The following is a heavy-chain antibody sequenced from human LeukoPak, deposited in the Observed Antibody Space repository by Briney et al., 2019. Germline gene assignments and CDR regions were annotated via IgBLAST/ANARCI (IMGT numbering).Heavy chain of an antibody. J-gene: IGHJ4*02. V-gene: IGHV1-18*01. CDR2: ISAYNGNT. CDR3: AREGTPRSRYCSSTSCYTRGIFDY. CDR1: GYTFTSYG. Sequence: AASVKVSCKASGYTFTSYGISWVRQAPGQGLEWMGWISAYNGNTNYAQKLQGRVTMTTDTSTSTAYMELRSLRSDDTAVYYCAREGTPRSRYCSSTSCYTRGIFDYWGQGTLVTVSS. D-gene: IGHD2-2*02.